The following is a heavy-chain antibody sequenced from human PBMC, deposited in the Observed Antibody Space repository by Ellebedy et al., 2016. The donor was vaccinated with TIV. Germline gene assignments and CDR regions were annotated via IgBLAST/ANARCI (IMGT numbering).Heavy chain of an antibody. CDR3: ARGSPYFDY. CDR2: IYYSGST. CDR1: GGSISNYY. J-gene: IGHJ4*02. Sequence: MPSETLSLTCIVSGGSISNYYWSWIRQPPGKGLEWIGSIYYSGSTNYNPSPKSRVIISVDTSKNQFSLRLSAGTAADTAVYYCARGSPYFDYWGQGTLVSVSS. V-gene: IGHV4-59*12.